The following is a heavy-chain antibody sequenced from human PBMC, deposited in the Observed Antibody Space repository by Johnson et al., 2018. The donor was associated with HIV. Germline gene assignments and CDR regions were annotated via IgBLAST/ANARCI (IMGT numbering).Heavy chain of an antibody. J-gene: IGHJ3*02. CDR2: IWYDGSNK. D-gene: IGHD4-23*01. Sequence: QVRLVESGGGVVQPGRSLRLSCAASGFTFSSYGMHWVRQAPGKGLEWVAVIWYDGSNKYYAESVKGRFTISRDNSKNTLYLQMNSLRTEDTAVYYCANLVDYGGNNGFDIWGQGTMVTVSS. CDR3: ANLVDYGGNNGFDI. V-gene: IGHV3-33*03. CDR1: GFTFSSYG.